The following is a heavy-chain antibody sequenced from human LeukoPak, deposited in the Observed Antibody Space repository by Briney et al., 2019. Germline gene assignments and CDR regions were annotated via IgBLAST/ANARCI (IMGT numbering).Heavy chain of an antibody. CDR3: ARLRTTVIYWYFDL. Sequence: PSETLSLTCTVSGGSISSYYWSWIRQPPGKGLEWIGYIYYSGSTNYNPSLKSRVTISVDTSKNQFSLKLSAVTAADTAVYYCARLRTTVIYWYFDLWGRGTLVTVSS. CDR2: IYYSGST. D-gene: IGHD4-17*01. CDR1: GGSISSYY. V-gene: IGHV4-59*08. J-gene: IGHJ2*01.